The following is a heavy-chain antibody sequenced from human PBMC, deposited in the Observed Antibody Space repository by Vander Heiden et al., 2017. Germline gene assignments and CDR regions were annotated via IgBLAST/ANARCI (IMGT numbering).Heavy chain of an antibody. J-gene: IGHJ3*02. D-gene: IGHD2-15*01. Sequence: EVQLVESGGGLVKPGGSLRLSCAASGFTFSSYSMNWVRQAPGKGLEWVSSISSSSSYIYYADSVKGRFTISRDNAKNSLYLQMNSLRAEDTAVYYSASPVVVVAATGDAFDIWGQGTMVTVSS. CDR3: ASPVVVVAATGDAFDI. CDR1: GFTFSSYS. V-gene: IGHV3-21*01. CDR2: ISSSSSYI.